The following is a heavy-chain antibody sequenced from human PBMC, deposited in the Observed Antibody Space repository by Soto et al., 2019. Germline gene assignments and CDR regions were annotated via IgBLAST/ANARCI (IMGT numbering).Heavy chain of an antibody. CDR3: ARGRYSSSWYGMDV. CDR2: INHSGST. V-gene: IGHV4-34*01. Sequence: PSETLSLTCAVYGGSFSGYYWSWIRQPPGKGLEWIGEINHSGSTNYNPSLKSQVTISVDTSKNQFSLKLSSVTAADTAVYYCARGRYSSSWYGMDVWGQGTTVTVSS. CDR1: GGSFSGYY. D-gene: IGHD6-13*01. J-gene: IGHJ6*02.